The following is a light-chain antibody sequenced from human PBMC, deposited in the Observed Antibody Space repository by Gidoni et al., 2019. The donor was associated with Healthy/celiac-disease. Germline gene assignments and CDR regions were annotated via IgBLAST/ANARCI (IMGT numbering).Light chain of an antibody. CDR2: GAS. J-gene: IGKJ1*01. Sequence: EIVLTQSPGTLSLSPGERATLSCRASQRVSSSYLAWYQQKPGQAPILLIYGASSRATGIPDRFSGSGSGTDFTLTISRLEPEDFAVYYCQQYGSSPGTFGQGTKVEIK. CDR3: QQYGSSPGT. CDR1: QRVSSSY. V-gene: IGKV3-20*01.